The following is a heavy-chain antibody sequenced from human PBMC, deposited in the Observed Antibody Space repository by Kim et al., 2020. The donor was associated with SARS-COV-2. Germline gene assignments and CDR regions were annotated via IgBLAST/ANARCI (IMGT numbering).Heavy chain of an antibody. Sequence: GGSLRLSCAASGFTFSSYAMSWVRQAPGKGLEWVSAISGSGGSTYYADSVKGRFTISRDNSKNTLYLQMNSLRAEDTAVYYCAKARIPYFDWSYYFDYWGQGTLVTVSS. CDR2: ISGSGGST. J-gene: IGHJ4*02. CDR3: AKARIPYFDWSYYFDY. CDR1: GFTFSSYA. D-gene: IGHD3-9*01. V-gene: IGHV3-23*01.